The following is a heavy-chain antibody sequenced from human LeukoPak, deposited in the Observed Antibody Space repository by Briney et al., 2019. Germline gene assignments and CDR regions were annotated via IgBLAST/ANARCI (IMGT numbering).Heavy chain of an antibody. Sequence: GASVKVSCKASGFTFTSSAMQWVRQARGQRLEWIGWIVVGSGNTNYAQKFQERVTITRDMSTSTAYMELSSLRAEDTAVYYCAASYYDILTGYSDYWGQGTLVTVSS. CDR3: AASYYDILTGYSDY. J-gene: IGHJ4*02. CDR1: GFTFTSSA. D-gene: IGHD3-9*01. V-gene: IGHV1-58*02. CDR2: IVVGSGNT.